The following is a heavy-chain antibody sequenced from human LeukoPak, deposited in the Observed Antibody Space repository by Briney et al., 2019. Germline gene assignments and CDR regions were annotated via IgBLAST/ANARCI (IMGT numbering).Heavy chain of an antibody. D-gene: IGHD3-10*01. CDR2: IYYSGST. V-gene: IGHV4-59*01. Sequence: PSETLSLTCTVSGGSISSYCWSWIRQPPGKGLEWIGYIYYSGSTNYNPSLKSRVTISVDTSKNQFSLKLSSVTAADTAVYYCARDRGKLWFGELYAFDIWGQGTMVTVSS. CDR3: ARDRGKLWFGELYAFDI. J-gene: IGHJ3*02. CDR1: GGSISSYC.